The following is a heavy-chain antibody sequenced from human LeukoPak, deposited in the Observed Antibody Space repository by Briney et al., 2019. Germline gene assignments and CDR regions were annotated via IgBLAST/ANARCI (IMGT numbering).Heavy chain of an antibody. CDR1: GYTLTELS. V-gene: IGHV1-24*01. Sequence: ASVKVSCKVSGYTLTELSMHWVRQAPGRGLEWMGGFDPEDGETIYAQKFQGRVTMTEDTSTDTAYMELSSLRSEDTAVYYCATVHPVEMALPHYWYFDLWGRGTLVTVSS. CDR2: FDPEDGET. D-gene: IGHD5-24*01. CDR3: ATVHPVEMALPHYWYFDL. J-gene: IGHJ2*01.